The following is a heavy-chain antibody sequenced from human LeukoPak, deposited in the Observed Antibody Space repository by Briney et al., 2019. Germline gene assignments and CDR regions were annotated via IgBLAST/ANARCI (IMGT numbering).Heavy chain of an antibody. CDR2: ISAYNGNT. J-gene: IGHJ4*02. V-gene: IGHV1-18*01. Sequence: GASVKVSCKTSGYNFTSYDISWVRQAPGQGIEWMGWISAYNGNTNYAQKLQGRVTMTTDTSTSTACMELRGLRSDDTAVYYCARYYYSGGYYSRDYYFDYWGQGTLVTVSS. CDR3: ARYYYSGGYYSRDYYFDY. D-gene: IGHD1-26*01. CDR1: GYNFTSYD.